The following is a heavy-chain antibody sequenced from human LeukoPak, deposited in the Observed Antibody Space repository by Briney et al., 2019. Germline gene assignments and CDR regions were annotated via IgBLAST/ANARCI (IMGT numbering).Heavy chain of an antibody. V-gene: IGHV4-31*03. CDR1: GGSVSSGGYY. CDR2: IYYSGST. Sequence: SETLSLTCTVSGGSVSSGGYYWSWIRQHPGKGLEWIGYIYYSGSTYYNPSLKSRVTISVDTSKNQFSLKLSSVTAADTAVYYCAGGERINWFDPWGQGTLVTVSS. CDR3: AGGERINWFDP. D-gene: IGHD2/OR15-2a*01. J-gene: IGHJ5*02.